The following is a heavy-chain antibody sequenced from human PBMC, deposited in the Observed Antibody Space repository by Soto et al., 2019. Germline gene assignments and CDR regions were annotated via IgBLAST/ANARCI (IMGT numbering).Heavy chain of an antibody. Sequence: GASVKVSCKVSGYTLTELSMHWVRQAPGKGLEWMGGFDPEDGETIYAQKFQGRVTMTEDTSTDTAYMELSSLRSEDTAVYYCARAGATHFWSGSQVPNYYYYGMDVWGQGTTVTVSS. V-gene: IGHV1-24*01. D-gene: IGHD3-3*02. CDR3: ARAGATHFWSGSQVPNYYYYGMDV. CDR1: GYTLTELS. J-gene: IGHJ6*02. CDR2: FDPEDGET.